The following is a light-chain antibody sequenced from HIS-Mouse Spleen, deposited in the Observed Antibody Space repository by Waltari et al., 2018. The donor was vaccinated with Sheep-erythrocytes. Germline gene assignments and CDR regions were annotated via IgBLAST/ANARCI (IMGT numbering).Light chain of an antibody. J-gene: IGLJ3*02. CDR3: SSYAGSNNWV. CDR1: SSDVGGYNY. Sequence: QSALTQPPSASGSPGQSVTISCTGTSSDVGGYNYVSWYQQHPGKAPKLMIHEVSNRPSGVPDRFSGSKSGNTASLTVSGLQAEDEADYYCSSYAGSNNWVFGGGTKLTVL. CDR2: EVS. V-gene: IGLV2-8*01.